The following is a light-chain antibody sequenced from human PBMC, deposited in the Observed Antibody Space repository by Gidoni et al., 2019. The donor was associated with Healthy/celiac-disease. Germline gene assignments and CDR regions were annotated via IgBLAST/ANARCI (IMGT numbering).Light chain of an antibody. J-gene: IGKJ2*01. CDR1: QSVSSN. V-gene: IGKV3-15*01. Sequence: EIVMTQSPATLSVSPGERATLSCRASQSVSSNLAWYQQKPDQAPRLLIYGASTRATGIPARFSGSGSGTEFTLTISSLQSEDFEVYYCQQYNNWPRTFGQGTKLEIK. CDR2: GAS. CDR3: QQYNNWPRT.